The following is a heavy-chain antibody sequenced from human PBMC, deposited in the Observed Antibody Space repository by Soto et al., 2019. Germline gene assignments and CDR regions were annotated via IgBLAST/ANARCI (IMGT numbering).Heavy chain of an antibody. CDR3: ARGLHSLFDY. V-gene: IGHV3-33*01. J-gene: IGHJ4*02. D-gene: IGHD2-21*01. CDR1: GFTFSSYG. Sequence: PXGSLRLSCAAAGFTFSSYGMHWVRQAPGKGLEWVAVIWYDGNNKYYADSVKGRFTISRDNSKNTLYVQMTSLRAEDTAIYYCARGLHSLFDYWGQGTLVTVSS. CDR2: IWYDGNNK.